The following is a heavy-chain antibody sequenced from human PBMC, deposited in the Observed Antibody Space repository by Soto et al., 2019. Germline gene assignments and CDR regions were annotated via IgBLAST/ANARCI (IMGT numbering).Heavy chain of an antibody. V-gene: IGHV3-30-3*01. Sequence: GGSLRLSCAASGFPFSSYAMHWVRQAPGKGLEWVAVISYDGSNKYYADSVKGRFTISRDNSKNTLYLQMNSLRAEDTAVYYCATDVGYSYGIGYGMDVWGQGTTVTVS. J-gene: IGHJ6*02. CDR3: ATDVGYSYGIGYGMDV. CDR1: GFPFSSYA. CDR2: ISYDGSNK. D-gene: IGHD5-18*01.